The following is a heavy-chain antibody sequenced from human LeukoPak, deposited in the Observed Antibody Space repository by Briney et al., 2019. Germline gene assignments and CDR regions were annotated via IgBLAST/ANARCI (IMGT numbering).Heavy chain of an antibody. CDR1: GYTFTSYY. CDR3: ARDPPVGNYMDV. D-gene: IGHD7-27*01. V-gene: IGHV1-18*04. J-gene: IGHJ6*03. Sequence: GASVKVSCKASGYTFTSYYMHWVRQAPGQGFEWMGWISAYNGNTNYAQKLQGRVTMTTDTSTSTAYMELRSLRSDDTAVYYCARDPPVGNYMDVWGKGTTVTVSS. CDR2: ISAYNGNT.